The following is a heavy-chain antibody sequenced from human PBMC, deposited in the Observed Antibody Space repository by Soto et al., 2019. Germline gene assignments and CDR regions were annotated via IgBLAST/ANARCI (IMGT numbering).Heavy chain of an antibody. CDR1: GGSISSSSYY. V-gene: IGHV4-39*01. Sequence: SETLSLTCTVSGGSISSSSYYWGWIRQPPGKGLEWIGSIYYSGSTYYNPSLKSRVTISVDTSKNQFSLKLSSVTAADTAVYYCATKKLAAAGTFNWFDPWGQGTLVTVSS. CDR3: ATKKLAAAGTFNWFDP. J-gene: IGHJ5*02. D-gene: IGHD6-13*01. CDR2: IYYSGST.